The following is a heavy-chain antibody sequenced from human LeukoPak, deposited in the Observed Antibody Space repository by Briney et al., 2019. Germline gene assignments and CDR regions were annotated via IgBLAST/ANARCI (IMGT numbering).Heavy chain of an antibody. D-gene: IGHD2-2*01. CDR1: GDTFSSYA. V-gene: IGHV1-69*05. CDR2: IIPIFGTA. CDR3: ASGGSCSSTSCSYNWFDP. J-gene: IGHJ5*02. Sequence: SVKVSCKASGDTFSSYAISWVRQAPGQGLEGMGGIIPIFGTANYAQKFQGRVTITTDESTSTAYMELSSLRSEDTAVYYCASGGSCSSTSCSYNWFDPWGQGTLVTVSS.